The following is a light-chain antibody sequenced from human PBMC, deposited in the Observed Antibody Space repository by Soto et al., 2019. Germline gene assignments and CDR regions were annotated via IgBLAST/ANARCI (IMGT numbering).Light chain of an antibody. Sequence: EIVLTQSPGTLSLSPGERATLSCRASQTISSNYLAWYQQKPGQAPRLLIYGASSRATGIPERFSGSGSVTDFTLTISRLEPEDFAVYYCQQYGSSPPLTFGGGTTVEIK. CDR2: GAS. CDR3: QQYGSSPPLT. CDR1: QTISSNY. J-gene: IGKJ4*01. V-gene: IGKV3-20*01.